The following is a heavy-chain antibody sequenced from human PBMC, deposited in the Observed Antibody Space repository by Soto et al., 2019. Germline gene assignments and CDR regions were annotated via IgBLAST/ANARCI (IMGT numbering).Heavy chain of an antibody. CDR1: GFTFSSYA. D-gene: IGHD2-15*01. Sequence: QVQLVESGGGVVQPGRSLRLSCAASGFTFSSYAMHWVRQAPGKGLEWVAVISYDGSNKYYADSVKGRFTFSRDNSKSSLYLQMNSLRAEDTAVYYCARGGTDIVVVVAATRYSYGMDVWGQGTTVTVSS. V-gene: IGHV3-30-3*01. CDR3: ARGGTDIVVVVAATRYSYGMDV. CDR2: ISYDGSNK. J-gene: IGHJ6*02.